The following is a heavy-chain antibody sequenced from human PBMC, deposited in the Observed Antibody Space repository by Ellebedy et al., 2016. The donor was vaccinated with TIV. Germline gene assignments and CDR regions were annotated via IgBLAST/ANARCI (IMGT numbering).Heavy chain of an antibody. CDR1: GGSISSMSSP. Sequence: SETLSLXXIVSGGSISSMSSPWGWIRQAPGKGLEWIGNVFYSGDTSYNPSLKSRVSISVDTSTNQFSLKLSSVTAADTAVYYCARGHDYVWRSYGASRWFDPWGQGTLVTVSP. D-gene: IGHD3-16*01. V-gene: IGHV4-39*07. CDR3: ARGHDYVWRSYGASRWFDP. CDR2: VFYSGDT. J-gene: IGHJ5*02.